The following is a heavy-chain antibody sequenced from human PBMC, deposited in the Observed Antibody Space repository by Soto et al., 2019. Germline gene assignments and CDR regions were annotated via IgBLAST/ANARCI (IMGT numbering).Heavy chain of an antibody. V-gene: IGHV3-23*01. CDR3: AKYRQQLVLDDYYFDY. CDR2: ISGSGGST. Sequence: GGSLRLSCAASGFTFSSYAMSWVRQAPGKGLEWVSAISGSGGSTYYADSVKGRFTISRDNSKNTLYLQMNSLRAEDTAVYYCAKYRQQLVLDDYYFDYWGQGTLVTVSS. J-gene: IGHJ4*02. CDR1: GFTFSSYA. D-gene: IGHD6-13*01.